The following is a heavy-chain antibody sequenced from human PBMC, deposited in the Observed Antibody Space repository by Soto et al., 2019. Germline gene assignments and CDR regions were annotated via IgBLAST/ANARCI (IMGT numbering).Heavy chain of an antibody. CDR1: GASLSTYY. V-gene: IGHV4-59*01. J-gene: IGHJ5*02. Sequence: SETLSLTCTVSGASLSTYYWSWIRQPPGKGLEWIGYIYYSGSTNYNPSRKSRITISVDTSKNQFPLKLSSVTAADTAVYYCARLSNWFDPWGQGTQVTVSS. CDR2: IYYSGST. CDR3: ARLSNWFDP.